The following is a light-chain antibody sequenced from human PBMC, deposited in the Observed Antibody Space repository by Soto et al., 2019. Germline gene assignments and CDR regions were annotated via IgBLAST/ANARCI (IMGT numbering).Light chain of an antibody. CDR1: QSISSSY. CDR3: QQYSSSPPEFT. V-gene: IGKV3-20*01. J-gene: IGKJ3*01. CDR2: GAS. Sequence: EIVLTQSPGTLSLSPGERATLPCRASQSISSSYLAWYQQRPGQAPRLLIFGASYRATGIPDRFSGSGSGTDFTLTISRLEPEDFAVYYCQQYSSSPPEFTFGPGTKVDSK.